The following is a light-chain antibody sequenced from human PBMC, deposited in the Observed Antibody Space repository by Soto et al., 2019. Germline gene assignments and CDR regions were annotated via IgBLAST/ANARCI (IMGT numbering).Light chain of an antibody. V-gene: IGKV1-27*01. CDR1: QGFSNS. J-gene: IGKJ4*01. CDR3: QKYDSAPLT. CDR2: GES. Sequence: DIQMTQSPSSLTASIGDRVTISCRASQGFSNSLAWYQQKPGKVPTLLIYGESILQSGVPSRFSGSGSGTEFTLTISCLQPEDVATYFCQKYDSAPLTFGGGTKVEIK.